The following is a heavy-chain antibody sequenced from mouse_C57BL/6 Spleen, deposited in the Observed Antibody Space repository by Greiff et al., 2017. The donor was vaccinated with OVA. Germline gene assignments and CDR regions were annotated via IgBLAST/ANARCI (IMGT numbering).Heavy chain of an antibody. V-gene: IGHV3-6*01. J-gene: IGHJ4*01. CDR3: ARLITTVVAKDAMDY. CDR2: ISYDGSN. CDR1: GYSITSGYY. Sequence: DVKLQESGPGLVKPSQSLSLTCSVTGYSITSGYYWNWLRQFPGNKLEWMGYISYDGSNNYNPSLKNRISITRDTSKNQFFLKLNSVTTEDTATYYCARLITTVVAKDAMDYWGQGTSVTVSS. D-gene: IGHD1-1*01.